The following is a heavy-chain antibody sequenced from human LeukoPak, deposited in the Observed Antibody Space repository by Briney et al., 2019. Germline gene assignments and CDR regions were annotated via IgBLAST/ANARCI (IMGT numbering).Heavy chain of an antibody. Sequence: PGGSLRLSCAASGFTSSSYSMNWVRQAPGKGLEWVAYVRSSGSPIYYADSVKGRFTISRDNAKNSLYLQMNSLRDEDTAVYYCVRDPDALDFWGQGTPVTVSS. CDR1: GFTSSSYS. V-gene: IGHV3-48*02. CDR3: VRDPDALDF. CDR2: VRSSGSPI. J-gene: IGHJ4*02.